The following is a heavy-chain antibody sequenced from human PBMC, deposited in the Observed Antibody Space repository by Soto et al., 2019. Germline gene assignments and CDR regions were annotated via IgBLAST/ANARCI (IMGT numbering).Heavy chain of an antibody. J-gene: IGHJ4*02. V-gene: IGHV3-21*04. Sequence: GGSLRLSCAASGFTFNTYTMSWVRQAPGRGLEWVASISRTSNYIYYADSVKGRFTISRDTSKNTLFLQMNSLRAEDTAVYYCAKDRYGDYGGIDYWGQGTMVTVSS. D-gene: IGHD4-17*01. CDR1: GFTFNTYT. CDR2: ISRTSNYI. CDR3: AKDRYGDYGGIDY.